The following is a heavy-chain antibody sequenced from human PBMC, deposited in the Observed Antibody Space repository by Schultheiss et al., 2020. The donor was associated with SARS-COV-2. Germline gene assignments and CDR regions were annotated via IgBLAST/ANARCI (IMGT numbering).Heavy chain of an antibody. J-gene: IGHJ4*02. V-gene: IGHV3-30*07. D-gene: IGHD3-10*01. Sequence: GGSLRLSCAASGFTFSSYDMHWVRQAPGKGLEWVAVISYDGSNKYYADSVKGRFTISRDNSKNTLYLQMNSLRAEDTAVYYCARVYGLGFGADYWGQGTLVTVSS. CDR1: GFTFSSYD. CDR2: ISYDGSNK. CDR3: ARVYGLGFGADY.